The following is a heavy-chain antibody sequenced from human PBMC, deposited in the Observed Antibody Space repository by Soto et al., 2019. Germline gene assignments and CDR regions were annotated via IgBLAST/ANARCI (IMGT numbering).Heavy chain of an antibody. J-gene: IGHJ4*02. CDR2: IYYSGST. CDR1: GGSISSYY. Sequence: PSETLSLTCTVSGGSISSYYWSWIRQPPGKGLEWIGYIYYSGSTNYNPSLKSRVTISVDTSKNQFSLKLSSVTAADTAVYYCARDGYSIIDYWGQGTLVTVSS. V-gene: IGHV4-59*01. D-gene: IGHD5-18*01. CDR3: ARDGYSIIDY.